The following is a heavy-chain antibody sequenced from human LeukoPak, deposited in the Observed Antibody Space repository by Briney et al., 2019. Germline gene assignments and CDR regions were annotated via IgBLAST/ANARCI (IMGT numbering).Heavy chain of an antibody. V-gene: IGHV4-34*01. J-gene: IGHJ4*02. Sequence: SETLSLTCAVYGGSFSCYYWSWIRQPPGKGLEWIGEINHSGSTNYNPSLKSRVTISVDTSKNQFSLKLSSVTAADTAVYYCARGRVRGIQYYWGQGTLVTVSS. CDR2: INHSGST. D-gene: IGHD5-18*01. CDR1: GGSFSCYY. CDR3: ARGRVRGIQYY.